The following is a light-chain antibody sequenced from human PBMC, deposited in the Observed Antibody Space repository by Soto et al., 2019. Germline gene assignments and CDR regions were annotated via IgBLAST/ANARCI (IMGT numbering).Light chain of an antibody. V-gene: IGKV3-20*01. CDR1: QSVSSSY. CDR3: QQYRS. CDR2: GAS. Sequence: EIVLTQSPGTLSLSPGERATLSCRASQSVSSSYLAWYQQKPGQAPSLLIYGASSRATGIPDRFSGSGSGTDFTLTISRLEPEDFAVYYCQQYRSFGPGTKVDIK. J-gene: IGKJ3*01.